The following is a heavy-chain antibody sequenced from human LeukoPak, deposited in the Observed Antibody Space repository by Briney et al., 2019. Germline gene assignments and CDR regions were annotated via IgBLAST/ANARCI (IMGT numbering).Heavy chain of an antibody. V-gene: IGHV3-15*01. CDR2: IKSKTDGGTT. Sequence: GGSLRLSCAASGFTFSSYWMSWVRQAPGKGLEWVGRIKSKTDGGTTDYAAPVKGRFTISRDDSKNTVYLQMDSLKAEDTAVYYCPTSGTPPLTDIWAKGTMVTVFS. D-gene: IGHD3-3*01. J-gene: IGHJ3*02. CDR3: PTSGTPPLTDI. CDR1: GFTFSSYW.